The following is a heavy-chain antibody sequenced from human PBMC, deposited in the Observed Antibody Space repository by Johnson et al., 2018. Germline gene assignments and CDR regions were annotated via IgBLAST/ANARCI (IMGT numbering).Heavy chain of an antibody. J-gene: IGHJ6*02. CDR2: LWYDGSNK. Sequence: QVQLVESGGGVVQPGRSXRLSCAASGFTFSSYGMHWVRQAPGKGLEWVAVLWYDGSNKYYADSVKGRFTISRDNSKTTLYLQMNRLRAEDTAVYYCARARSWGIQLYYYYYGMDVWGQGTTVTVSS. D-gene: IGHD5-18*01. CDR3: ARARSWGIQLYYYYYGMDV. CDR1: GFTFSSYG. V-gene: IGHV3-33*01.